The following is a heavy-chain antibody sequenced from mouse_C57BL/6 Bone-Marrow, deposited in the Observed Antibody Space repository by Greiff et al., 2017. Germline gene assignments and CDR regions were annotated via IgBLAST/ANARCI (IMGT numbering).Heavy chain of an antibody. D-gene: IGHD1-3*01. J-gene: IGHJ2*01. Sequence: VQLQQSGAELARPGASVKLSCKASGYTFTSYGISWVKQRTGQGLEWIGEIYPTSGNTYYNEKFKGKATLTADKSSSTAYMELRSLTSEDSAVYFCARSESKEVGYWGQGTTLTVSS. CDR3: ARSESKEVGY. CDR1: GYTFTSYG. V-gene: IGHV1-81*01. CDR2: IYPTSGNT.